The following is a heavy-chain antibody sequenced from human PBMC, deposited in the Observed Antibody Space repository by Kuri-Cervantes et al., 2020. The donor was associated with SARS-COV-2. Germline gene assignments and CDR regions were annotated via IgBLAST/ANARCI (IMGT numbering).Heavy chain of an antibody. V-gene: IGHV3-21*01. Sequence: GESLKISCAASGFTFSSYSMNWVRQAPGKGLEWVSSISSSSSYIYYADPVKGRFTISRDNAKNSLYLQMNSLRAGDTAVYYCARARTIAAHPENWFDPWGQGTLVTVSS. CDR2: ISSSSSYI. CDR3: ARARTIAAHPENWFDP. J-gene: IGHJ5*02. D-gene: IGHD6-6*01. CDR1: GFTFSSYS.